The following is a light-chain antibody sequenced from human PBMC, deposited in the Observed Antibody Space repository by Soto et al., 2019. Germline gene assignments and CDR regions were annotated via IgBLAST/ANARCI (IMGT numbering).Light chain of an antibody. CDR1: QSFRGL. J-gene: IGKJ5*01. CDR2: DAY. CDR3: QQRHVWPIT. V-gene: IGKV3-11*01. Sequence: VLTQSPVTLSLSPGERATLSCRASQSFRGLLAWYQQKPGQAPRLLIYDAYNRATGIPPRFSGSGSGTDFTLTIGSLEPEDSAVYYCQQRHVWPITFGQGTRLEIK.